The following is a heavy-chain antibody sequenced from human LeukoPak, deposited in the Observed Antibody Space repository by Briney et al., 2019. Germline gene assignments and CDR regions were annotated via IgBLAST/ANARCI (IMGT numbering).Heavy chain of an antibody. CDR3: VRDPGWGAIDY. CDR1: GFTFSNFW. V-gene: IGHV3-7*01. CDR2: IKEDGSTI. Sequence: PGGSLRLSCAASGFTFSNFWKSWVRQAPGKGLEWVADIKEDGSTILFVDSMRGRFTISRDNAKNSLYLQMNSLRVEDTGVYYCVRDPGWGAIDYWGRGILVTVTS. D-gene: IGHD7-27*01. J-gene: IGHJ4*02.